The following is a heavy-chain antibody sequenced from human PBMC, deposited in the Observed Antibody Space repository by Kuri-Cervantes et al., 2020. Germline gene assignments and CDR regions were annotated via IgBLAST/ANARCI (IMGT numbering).Heavy chain of an antibody. CDR1: GFTFSSYS. CDR2: ISSSSSTI. CDR3: ARDRVEMATIFPVSLSR. J-gene: IGHJ4*02. D-gene: IGHD5-24*01. V-gene: IGHV3-48*04. Sequence: LSLTCAASGFTFSSYSMNWVRQAPGKGLEWVSDISSSSSTIYYADSVKGRFTISRDNAKNTLYLQMNSLRAEDTAVYYCARDRVEMATIFPVSLSRWGQGTLVTVSS.